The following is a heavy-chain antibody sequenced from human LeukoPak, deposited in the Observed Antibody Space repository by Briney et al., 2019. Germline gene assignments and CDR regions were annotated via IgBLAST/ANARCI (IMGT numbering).Heavy chain of an antibody. D-gene: IGHD2-21*02. CDR2: ISGSGGST. Sequence: GGSLRLSCAASGFTFHNTGMSWVRQAPGKGLEWVSAISGSGGSTYYADSVKGRFTISRDNSKNTLYLQMNSLRAEDTAVYYCAKGYIVVVTENWFDPWGQGTLVTVSS. V-gene: IGHV3-23*01. CDR1: GFTFHNTG. CDR3: AKGYIVVVTENWFDP. J-gene: IGHJ5*02.